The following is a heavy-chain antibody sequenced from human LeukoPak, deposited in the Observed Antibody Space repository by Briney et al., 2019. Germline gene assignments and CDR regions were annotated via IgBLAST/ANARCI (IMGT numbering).Heavy chain of an antibody. CDR1: GGSVSSTEFY. CDR3: ASGITMIVSRIDY. J-gene: IGHJ4*02. V-gene: IGHV4-39*07. Sequence: ASETLSLTCTVSGGSVSSTEFYWGWIRQPPGKGLEWIGSIYHSGSTYYNPSLKSRVTISVDTSKNQFSLKLSSVTAADTAVYYCASGITMIVSRIDYWGQGTLVTVSS. D-gene: IGHD3-22*01. CDR2: IYHSGST.